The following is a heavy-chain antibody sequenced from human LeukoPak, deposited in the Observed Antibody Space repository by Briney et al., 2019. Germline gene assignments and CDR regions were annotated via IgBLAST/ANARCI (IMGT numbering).Heavy chain of an antibody. J-gene: IGHJ4*02. CDR2: IWYDGSNK. D-gene: IGHD6-13*01. CDR3: ARNPVLAAADNRYFDY. V-gene: IGHV3-33*01. CDR1: GFTFSSYG. Sequence: GRSLRLSCAASGFTFSSYGMHWVRQAPGKGLEWVAVIWYDGSNKYYADSVKGRFTISRDNSKNTLYLQMNSLRAEDTAVYYCARNPVLAAADNRYFDYWGQGTLVTVSS.